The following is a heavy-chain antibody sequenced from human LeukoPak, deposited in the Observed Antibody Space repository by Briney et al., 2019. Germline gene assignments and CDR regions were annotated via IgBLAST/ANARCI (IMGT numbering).Heavy chain of an antibody. V-gene: IGHV4-39*07. D-gene: IGHD5-18*01. CDR1: GGSISSSSYY. CDR3: ARGKRRGYSYGYDY. J-gene: IGHJ4*02. Sequence: SETLSLTCTVSGGSISSSSYYWGWIRQPPGKGLEWIGEINHSGSTNYNPSLKSRVTISVDTSKNQFSLKLSSVTAADTAVYYCARGKRRGYSYGYDYWGQGTLVTVSS. CDR2: INHSGST.